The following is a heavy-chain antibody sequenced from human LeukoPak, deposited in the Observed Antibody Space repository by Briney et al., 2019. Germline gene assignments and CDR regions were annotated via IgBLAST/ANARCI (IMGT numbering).Heavy chain of an antibody. CDR2: IYYSGST. CDR1: GGSISSYY. V-gene: IGHV4-59*01. D-gene: IGHD1-26*01. J-gene: IGHJ4*02. Sequence: SETLSLTCTVSGGSISSYYWSWIRQPPGKGLEWIGYIYYSGSTNYNPSLKSRVTISVETSKNEFSLKLRSVTAADTAVYYCARGENTVGATDFDYWGQGTLVTVSS. CDR3: ARGENTVGATDFDY.